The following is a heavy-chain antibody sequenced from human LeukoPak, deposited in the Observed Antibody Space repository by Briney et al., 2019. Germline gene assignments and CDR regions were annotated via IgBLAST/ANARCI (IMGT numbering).Heavy chain of an antibody. Sequence: PGGFLRLSCAASGFTFSSYSMNWVRQAPGKGLEWVSSISSSSSYIYYADSVKGRFTISRDNAKNSLYLQMNSLRAEDTAVYYCARDLEAVDTAMQEDYWGQGTLVTVSS. D-gene: IGHD5-18*01. CDR2: ISSSSSYI. CDR1: GFTFSSYS. J-gene: IGHJ4*02. V-gene: IGHV3-21*01. CDR3: ARDLEAVDTAMQEDY.